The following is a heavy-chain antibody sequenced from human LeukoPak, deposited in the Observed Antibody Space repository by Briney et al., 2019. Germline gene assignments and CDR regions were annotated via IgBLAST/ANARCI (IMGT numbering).Heavy chain of an antibody. CDR3: ARVPNYYGSGSYSPYYYYYMDV. J-gene: IGHJ6*03. Sequence: SETLSLTCTVSGYSISSGYYWGWIRQPPGKGLEWIGSIYHSGSTYYNPSLKSRVTISVDTPKNQFSLKLSSVTAADTAVYYCARVPNYYGSGSYSPYYYYYMDVWGKGTTVTVSS. CDR2: IYHSGST. D-gene: IGHD3-10*01. V-gene: IGHV4-38-2*02. CDR1: GYSISSGYY.